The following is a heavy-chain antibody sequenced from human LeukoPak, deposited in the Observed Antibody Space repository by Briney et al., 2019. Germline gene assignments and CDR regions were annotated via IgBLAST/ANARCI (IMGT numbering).Heavy chain of an antibody. CDR3: AKDFRIGYSAHFDF. V-gene: IGHV3-23*01. CDR1: GFTFRSHA. D-gene: IGHD2-21*01. CDR2: IYENGGTT. Sequence: GGSLRLSCVGSGFTFRSHAMSWVRQAPEKGLEFVSGIYENGGTTYYADSVKGRFSISRDNSKNTLYLQMDSLRGEDTAVYYCAKDFRIGYSAHFDFWGEGALVTVSS. J-gene: IGHJ4*02.